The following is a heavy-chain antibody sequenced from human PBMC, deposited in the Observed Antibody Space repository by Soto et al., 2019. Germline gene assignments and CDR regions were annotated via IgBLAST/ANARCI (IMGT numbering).Heavy chain of an antibody. Sequence: ASVKVSCKASGYTFTSYYMHWVRQAPGQGLEWMGWINPNSGGTNYAQKFQGWVTMARDTSISTAYMELSRLRSDDTAVYYCARDYIRGHFRHYYGMDVWGKGTRVTVPS. CDR2: INPNSGGT. D-gene: IGHD3-3*02. V-gene: IGHV1-2*04. CDR1: GYTFTSYY. J-gene: IGHJ6*04. CDR3: ARDYIRGHFRHYYGMDV.